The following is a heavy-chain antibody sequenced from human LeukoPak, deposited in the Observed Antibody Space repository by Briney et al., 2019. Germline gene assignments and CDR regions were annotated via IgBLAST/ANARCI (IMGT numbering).Heavy chain of an antibody. CDR1: GFTFSSYA. CDR2: ITGSGGST. Sequence: GGSLRLSCAASGFTFSSYAMDWVRQAPGKGLEWVSLITGSGGSTFYADSVKGRFTISRDNSKSTPYLQMNSLRAEDTAVYYCARDSRDIAWYFDFWGQGTLVTVSS. D-gene: IGHD2-15*01. V-gene: IGHV3-23*01. J-gene: IGHJ4*02. CDR3: ARDSRDIAWYFDF.